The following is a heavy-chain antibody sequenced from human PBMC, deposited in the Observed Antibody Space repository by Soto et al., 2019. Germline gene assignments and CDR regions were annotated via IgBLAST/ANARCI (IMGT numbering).Heavy chain of an antibody. CDR3: ARAVGDYDILRSHYYYYMDV. V-gene: IGHV4-59*01. CDR1: GGSISSYY. Sequence: PSETLSLTCTVSGGSISSYYWSWIRQPPGKGLEWIGYIYYSGSTNYNPSLKSRVTISVDTSKNQFSLKLSSVTAADTAVYYCARAVGDYDILRSHYYYYMDVWGKGTTVTVSS. CDR2: IYYSGST. J-gene: IGHJ6*03. D-gene: IGHD3-9*01.